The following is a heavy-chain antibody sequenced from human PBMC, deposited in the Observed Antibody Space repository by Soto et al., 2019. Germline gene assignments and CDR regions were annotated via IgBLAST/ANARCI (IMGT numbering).Heavy chain of an antibody. D-gene: IGHD3-22*01. J-gene: IGHJ6*02. Sequence: EVQLVESGGGLVQPGGSLRLSCAASGFTFSSYEMNWVRQAPGKGLEWVSYISSSGSTIYYADSVKGRFTISRDNAKNSLYLQMNSLRAEDTAVYYCARDMYYYDSSGYYYYYYGMDVWGQGTTVTVSS. CDR1: GFTFSSYE. CDR3: ARDMYYYDSSGYYYYYYGMDV. V-gene: IGHV3-48*03. CDR2: ISSSGSTI.